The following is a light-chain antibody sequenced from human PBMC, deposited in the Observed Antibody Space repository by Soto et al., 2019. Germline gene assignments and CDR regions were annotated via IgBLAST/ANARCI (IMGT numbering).Light chain of an antibody. J-gene: IGLJ2*01. Sequence: QSALTQPASVSGSPGQSITISCTGTSSDVGGYNYVSWYQQHPGKAPKLMIYAVSDRPSGVSNRFSGSKSGNTASLTISGLQAEDEADYYCSSYTSTRTYVVFGGGTKVTVL. CDR1: SSDVGGYNY. V-gene: IGLV2-14*01. CDR2: AVS. CDR3: SSYTSTRTYVV.